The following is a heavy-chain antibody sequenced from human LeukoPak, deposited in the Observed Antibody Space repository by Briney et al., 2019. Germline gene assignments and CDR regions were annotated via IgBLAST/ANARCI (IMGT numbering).Heavy chain of an antibody. V-gene: IGHV1-2*06. CDR3: ARLDDYYDSSGYPNVVDY. D-gene: IGHD3-22*01. CDR2: INPNSGGT. CDR1: GYTFTGYY. J-gene: IGHJ4*02. Sequence: GASVKVSCKASGYTFTGYYMHWVRQAPGQGLEWMGRINPNSGGTNYAQKFQGRVIMTRDTSISTAYMELSRLRSDDTAVYYCARLDDYYDSSGYPNVVDYWGQGTLVTVSS.